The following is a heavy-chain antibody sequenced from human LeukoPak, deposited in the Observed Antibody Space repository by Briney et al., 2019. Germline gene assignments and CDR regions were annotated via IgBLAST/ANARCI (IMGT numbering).Heavy chain of an antibody. CDR2: INHSGST. V-gene: IGHV4-34*01. CDR3: AREALPRLRAPFDP. CDR1: GGSFSGYY. D-gene: IGHD4-17*01. J-gene: IGHJ5*02. Sequence: SETLSLTCAVYGGSFSGYYWSWIRQPPGKGVQWIGEINHSGSTNYNPSLKSRVTISVDTSKNQFSLKLSSVTAADTAVYYCAREALPRLRAPFDPWGQGTLVTVSS.